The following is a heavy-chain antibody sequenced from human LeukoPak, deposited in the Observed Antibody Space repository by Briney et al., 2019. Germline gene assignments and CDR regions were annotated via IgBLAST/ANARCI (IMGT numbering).Heavy chain of an antibody. CDR2: ISGSGGST. J-gene: IGHJ1*01. CDR3: AKDRGSYYAEYFQH. V-gene: IGHV3-23*01. D-gene: IGHD1-26*01. Sequence: PGGSLRLSCAASGFTLSSYAMSWVRQAPGKGLEWVSAISGSGGSTYYADSVKGRFTISRDNSKNTLYLQMNSLRAEDAAVYYCAKDRGSYYAEYFQHWGQGTLVTVSS. CDR1: GFTLSSYA.